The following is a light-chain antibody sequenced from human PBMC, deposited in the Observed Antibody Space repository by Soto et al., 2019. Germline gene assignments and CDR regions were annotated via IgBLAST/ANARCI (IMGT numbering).Light chain of an antibody. CDR1: QSVTSNY. V-gene: IGKV3-20*01. CDR2: GPS. J-gene: IGKJ5*01. CDR3: QEYAGPPPIT. Sequence: IVLTRSQGTLSLSQGERAPLSCRASQSVTSNYLAWYQQTPGQAPRLLIYGPSSRATGIPDRFSGSGSGTDFTLTISRLEPEDFAVYYCQEYAGPPPITFGRGTGLEIK.